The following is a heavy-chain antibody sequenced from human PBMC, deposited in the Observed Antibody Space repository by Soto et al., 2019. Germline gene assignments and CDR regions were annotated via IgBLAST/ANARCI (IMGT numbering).Heavy chain of an antibody. CDR2: ITPDGSGT. Sequence: GGSLRLSCAASGFTFSNYWMHWVRQAPGKGLEWVSRITPDGSGTVHADSVKGRFTISRDNAKSTLYLQMNSLRVEDTAVYYCARDQKVWVRDYWGQGTLVTVSS. D-gene: IGHD5-12*01. V-gene: IGHV3-74*01. J-gene: IGHJ4*02. CDR3: ARDQKVWVRDY. CDR1: GFTFSNYW.